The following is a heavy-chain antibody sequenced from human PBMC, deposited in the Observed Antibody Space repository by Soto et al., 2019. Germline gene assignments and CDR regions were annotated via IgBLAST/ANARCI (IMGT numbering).Heavy chain of an antibody. V-gene: IGHV4-31*03. D-gene: IGHD6-19*01. Sequence: QVQLQESGPGLVKPSQTLSLTCTVSGVSISSGGYFWTWIRQFPGKGLEWIGNISSSGSTSYNPSLESRVTISRDTSEIQFSLKVTSVTAADTAVYFCARLGYSGGWPAQYCDAWCQGTLVTVSS. CDR3: ARLGYSGGWPAQYCDA. CDR1: GVSISSGGYF. CDR2: ISSSGST. J-gene: IGHJ5*02.